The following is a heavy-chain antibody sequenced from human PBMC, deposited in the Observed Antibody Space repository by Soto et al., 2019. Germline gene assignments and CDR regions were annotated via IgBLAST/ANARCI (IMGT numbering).Heavy chain of an antibody. Sequence: GGSLRLSCAASGFTFSSYEMNWVRQAPGKGLEWVSYISSSGSTIYYADSVKGRLTISRDNAKNSLYLQMNSLRAEDTAGYYCARAESIRRDGYPDAFDIWGQGTMVTVSS. CDR3: ARAESIRRDGYPDAFDI. CDR1: GFTFSSYE. V-gene: IGHV3-48*03. J-gene: IGHJ3*02. D-gene: IGHD5-12*01. CDR2: ISSSGSTI.